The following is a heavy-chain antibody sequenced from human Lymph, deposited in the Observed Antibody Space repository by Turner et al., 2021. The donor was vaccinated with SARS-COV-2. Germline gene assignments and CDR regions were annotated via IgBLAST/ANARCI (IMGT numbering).Heavy chain of an antibody. J-gene: IGHJ4*02. CDR1: GGTFSTYA. D-gene: IGHD1-1*01. CDR2: TIPILGRA. Sequence: QVQLVQSGAAVTKPGSSVKVSCKASGGTFSTYAISWVRQAPGQGLEWLGGTIPILGRANYAQKFQGRHTITEDKFTSTADMELSSLRTEDTGVDYWARDATGPLGYWGRGTLVTVSS. CDR3: ARDATGPLGY. V-gene: IGHV1-69*10.